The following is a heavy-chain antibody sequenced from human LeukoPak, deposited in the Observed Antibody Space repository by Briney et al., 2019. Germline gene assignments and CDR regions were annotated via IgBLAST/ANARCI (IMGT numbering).Heavy chain of an antibody. V-gene: IGHV3-7*01. J-gene: IGHJ4*02. Sequence: GGSLRLSCPASGFTFSSYWMRWVRQAPGKGLEWVANIKQDGTEKYYVDSVRGRFTTCRGNAQTSLNLQMNNLGAEDTAVYYCATDPASYCTSSTCDFDYWGQGTLVTVSS. D-gene: IGHD2-8*01. CDR1: GFTFSSYW. CDR3: ATDPASYCTSSTCDFDY. CDR2: IKQDGTEK.